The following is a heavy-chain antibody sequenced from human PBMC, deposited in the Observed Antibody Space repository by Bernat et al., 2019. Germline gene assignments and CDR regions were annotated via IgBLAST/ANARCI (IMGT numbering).Heavy chain of an antibody. CDR3: ARDLTALRTWYLDL. V-gene: IGHV3-21*05. CDR1: GFTFSSYG. Sequence: EVQLVESGGGLVNPGGSLRVSCAGSGFTFSSYGMNWVRQAPGKGLEWVSYISTSGTYIYYADSVRGQFTISRDNAKNSLYLQMNILRAEDTAIYYCARDLTALRTWYLDLWGRGTMVTVSS. J-gene: IGHJ2*01. D-gene: IGHD2-21*02. CDR2: ISTSGTYI.